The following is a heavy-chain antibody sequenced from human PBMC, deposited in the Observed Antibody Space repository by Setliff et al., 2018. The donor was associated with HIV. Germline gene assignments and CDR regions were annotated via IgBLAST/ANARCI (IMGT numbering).Heavy chain of an antibody. CDR1: GYSISSGFY. Sequence: TSETLSLTCAVSGYSISSGFYWSWMRQPPGKGLGWIGSIYQSGNTNYNPSLESRLTISVDTAKNQFSLKLSSVTAADTAVYYCAAATTLLSPRAWGQGTLVTVSS. D-gene: IGHD2-15*01. J-gene: IGHJ5*02. CDR2: IYQSGNT. V-gene: IGHV4-38-2*01. CDR3: AAATTLLSPRA.